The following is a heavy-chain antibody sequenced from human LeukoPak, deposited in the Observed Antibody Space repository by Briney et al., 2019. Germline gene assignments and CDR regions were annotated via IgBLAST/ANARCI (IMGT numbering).Heavy chain of an antibody. CDR3: ASRGSIFGVGEFDY. V-gene: IGHV1-2*02. J-gene: IGHJ4*02. CDR2: INPNSGGT. CDR1: GYTFPGYY. D-gene: IGHD3-3*01. Sequence: ASVKVSCKASGYTFPGYYMHWVRQAPGPGLEWMGWINPNSGGTNYAQKLQGRVTMTRDTSISTAYIELSRLRSDDTAVYYCASRGSIFGVGEFDYWGQGTLVTVSS.